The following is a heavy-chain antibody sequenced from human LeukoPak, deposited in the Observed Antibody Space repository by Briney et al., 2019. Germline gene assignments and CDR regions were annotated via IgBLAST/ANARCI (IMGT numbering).Heavy chain of an antibody. V-gene: IGHV4-61*01. CDR3: AAEVGDYVDY. Sequence: SETLSFTCTVSGGSVSSGSYYWSWIRQPPGKGLEWIGYIYYSGSTNYNPSLKSRVTISVDTSKNQFSLKLSSVTAADTAVYYCAAEVGDYVDYWGQGTLVTVSS. CDR2: IYYSGST. CDR1: GGSVSSGSYY. D-gene: IGHD1-26*01. J-gene: IGHJ4*02.